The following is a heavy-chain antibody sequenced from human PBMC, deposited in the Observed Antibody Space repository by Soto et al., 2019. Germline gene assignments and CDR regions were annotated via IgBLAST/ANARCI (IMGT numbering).Heavy chain of an antibody. J-gene: IGHJ4*02. CDR2: INAGNGNT. Sequence: QVQLVQSGAEVKKPGASVKVSCKASGYTFTSYAMHWVRQAPRQRLEWMGWINAGNGNTKYSQKFQGRVTITRDTSASTAYMELSSLRSEDTAVYYCARDRGVYSSSSIFGYWGQGTLVTVSS. D-gene: IGHD6-6*01. CDR1: GYTFTSYA. CDR3: ARDRGVYSSSSIFGY. V-gene: IGHV1-3*01.